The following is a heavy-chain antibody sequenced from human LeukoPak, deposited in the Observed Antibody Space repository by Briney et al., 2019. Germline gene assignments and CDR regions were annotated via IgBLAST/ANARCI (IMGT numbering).Heavy chain of an antibody. V-gene: IGHV1-18*01. D-gene: IGHD1-26*01. Sequence: ASVKVSCKASGYTFTSYGISWVRQAPGQGLEWMGWISAYNGNTNYAQKLQGRVTMTTDTFTSTAYMELRSLRSDDTAVYYCAREISEVGATYFDYWGQGTLVTVSS. J-gene: IGHJ4*02. CDR2: ISAYNGNT. CDR1: GYTFTSYG. CDR3: AREISEVGATYFDY.